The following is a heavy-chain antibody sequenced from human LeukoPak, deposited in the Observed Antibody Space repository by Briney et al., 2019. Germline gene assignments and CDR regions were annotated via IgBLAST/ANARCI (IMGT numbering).Heavy chain of an antibody. Sequence: SETLSLTCTVFGGSITTYSWSWIRQPAGRGLEWIGRFYSSGSTDLNPSLKSRVTMSRDTSKNQFSLRLLSVTAADTAVYFCASYSYDTSGYYYAFGYWGQGLLVTVSS. D-gene: IGHD3-22*01. CDR3: ASYSYDTSGYYYAFGY. CDR1: GGSITTYS. V-gene: IGHV4-4*07. CDR2: FYSSGST. J-gene: IGHJ4*02.